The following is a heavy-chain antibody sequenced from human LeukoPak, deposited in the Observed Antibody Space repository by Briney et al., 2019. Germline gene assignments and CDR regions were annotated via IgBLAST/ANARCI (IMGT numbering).Heavy chain of an antibody. CDR3: AKVLRLGDYYDSSGYFYMAFDI. V-gene: IGHV3-53*01. Sequence: GGSLRLSCTVSGFTVSSNSMSWVRQAPGKGLEWVSFIYSDNTHYSDSVKGRFTISRDNSKNTLYLQMTSLRAEDTAVYYCAKVLRLGDYYDSSGYFYMAFDIWGQGTMVTVSS. CDR2: IYSDNT. D-gene: IGHD3-22*01. J-gene: IGHJ3*02. CDR1: GFTVSSNS.